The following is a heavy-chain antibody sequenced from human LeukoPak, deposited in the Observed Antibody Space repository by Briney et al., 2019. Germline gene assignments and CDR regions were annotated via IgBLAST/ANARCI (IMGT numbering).Heavy chain of an antibody. D-gene: IGHD1-1*01. Sequence: PGGSLRLSCAASGFTFSRYAMSWVRQAPGEGLEWVSTVSGSGGSAYYADSVKGRFTISRDNSKNTLYLQMNSLRAEDTAVYYCAKSLANFDFDSWGQGTLVTVSS. J-gene: IGHJ4*02. CDR3: AKSLANFDFDS. CDR2: VSGSGGSA. V-gene: IGHV3-23*01. CDR1: GFTFSRYA.